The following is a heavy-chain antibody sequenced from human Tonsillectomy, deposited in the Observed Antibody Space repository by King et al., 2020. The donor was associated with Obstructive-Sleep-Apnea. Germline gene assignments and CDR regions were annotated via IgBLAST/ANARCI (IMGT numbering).Heavy chain of an antibody. J-gene: IGHJ4*02. V-gene: IGHV4-39*07. Sequence: LQLQESGPGLLKPSETLSLTCTVSGGSVSTSHYWGWIRQPPGKGLEGIGSMHYSGSTHFNPSLGSRLTLLLDTSKNEFSLELYSLTAADTAMYYCARSTYVGSVYFDYWAQGSLVTVSS. D-gene: IGHD3-22*01. CDR2: MHYSGST. CDR1: GGSVSTSHY. CDR3: ARSTYVGSVYFDY.